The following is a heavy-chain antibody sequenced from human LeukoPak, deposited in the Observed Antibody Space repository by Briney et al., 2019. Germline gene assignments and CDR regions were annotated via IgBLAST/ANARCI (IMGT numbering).Heavy chain of an antibody. D-gene: IGHD3-10*01. Sequence: GASVKVSCKASGYTFTRYAIGWARQAPGQGLEWMGWISDYNGNTNYPQKFQGRVTMTTDTSTSTGYMELSRLRSDDTAVYYCARVSGLLWFGEPPAKYGMDVWGQGTTVTVSS. CDR2: ISDYNGNT. V-gene: IGHV1-18*01. J-gene: IGHJ6*02. CDR3: ARVSGLLWFGEPPAKYGMDV. CDR1: GYTFTRYA.